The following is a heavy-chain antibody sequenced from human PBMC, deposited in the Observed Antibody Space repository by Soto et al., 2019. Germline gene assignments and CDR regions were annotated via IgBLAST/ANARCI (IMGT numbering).Heavy chain of an antibody. D-gene: IGHD2-2*01. V-gene: IGHV3-33*01. Sequence: ESGGGVVQPGRSLRLSCAASGFTFSSYGMHWARQAPGKGLEWVAVIWYDGSNKYYADSVKGRFTISRDNSKNTLYLQMNSLRAEDTAVYYCARDCSGTSCYGRFDYWGQGTLVTVSS. CDR3: ARDCSGTSCYGRFDY. J-gene: IGHJ4*02. CDR2: IWYDGSNK. CDR1: GFTFSSYG.